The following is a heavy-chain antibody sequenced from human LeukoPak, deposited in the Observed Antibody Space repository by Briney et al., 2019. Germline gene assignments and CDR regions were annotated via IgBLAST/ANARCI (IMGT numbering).Heavy chain of an antibody. CDR3: ARDTSYCSGGSCFHY. D-gene: IGHD2-15*01. CDR2: ISAYNGNT. Sequence: ASVTVSCKASGYTFTIYGISWVRQAPGQGLEWMGWISAYNGNTNYAQKLQGRVTITTDTSTSTAYMELRSLRSDDTAVYYCARDTSYCSGGSCFHYWGQGTLVTVSS. J-gene: IGHJ4*02. V-gene: IGHV1-18*01. CDR1: GYTFTIYG.